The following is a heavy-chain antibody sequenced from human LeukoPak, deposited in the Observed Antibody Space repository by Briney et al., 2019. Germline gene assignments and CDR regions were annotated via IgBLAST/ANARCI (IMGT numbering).Heavy chain of an antibody. CDR3: ARAVYYYGSGSPDYYYGMDV. D-gene: IGHD3-10*01. V-gene: IGHV1-69*13. Sequence: SVKVSCKASGGTFSSYAISWVRQAPGQGLEWMGGIIPIFGTANYARKFQGRVTITADESTSTAYMELSSLRSEDTAVYYCARAVYYYGSGSPDYYYGMDVWGKGTTVTVSS. CDR1: GGTFSSYA. CDR2: IIPIFGTA. J-gene: IGHJ6*04.